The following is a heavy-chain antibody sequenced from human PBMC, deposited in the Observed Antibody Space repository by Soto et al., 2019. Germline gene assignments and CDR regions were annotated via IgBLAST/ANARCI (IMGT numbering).Heavy chain of an antibody. CDR1: GVSITTDSYY. CDR2: IYYGGTT. D-gene: IGHD6-13*01. CDR3: ARRGYGSSWFDP. V-gene: IGHV4-39*01. J-gene: IGHJ5*02. Sequence: QLLESGPGLVTPSETLSLTCAVSGVSITTDSYYWGWIRQPPGKGLEWIAIIYYGGTTYYNPSLKSRVTISVDTSKNQFSLGLSSVTAADTAVYYCARRGYGSSWFDPWGQGTLVSVSS.